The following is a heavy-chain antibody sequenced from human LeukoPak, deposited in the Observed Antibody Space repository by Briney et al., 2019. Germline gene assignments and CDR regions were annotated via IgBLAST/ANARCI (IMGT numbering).Heavy chain of an antibody. CDR3: TRDKPADYGLFDY. J-gene: IGHJ4*02. D-gene: IGHD3-16*01. V-gene: IGHV3-74*01. CDR2: INSDGITT. CDR1: GFTFSGYW. Sequence: GGSLRLSCAASGFTFSGYWMHCVRQAPGKGPVWVSRINSDGITTSYADSVKGRFTISRDNAKNTLYLQMNSLRAEDTAVYYCTRDKPADYGLFDYWGQGTLVTVSS.